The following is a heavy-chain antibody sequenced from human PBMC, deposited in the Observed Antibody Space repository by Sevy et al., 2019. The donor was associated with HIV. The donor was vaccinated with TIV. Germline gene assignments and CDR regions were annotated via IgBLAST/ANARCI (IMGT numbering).Heavy chain of an antibody. Sequence: GGSLRLSCAASGFTFSSYSMNWVRQAPGKGLEWVSYISSSSSTIYYADSVKGRFTISRDNAKNSLYLQMNSLRAEDTAVYYCARERDAPRLRFLEWSPFYYYYYGMDVWGQGTTVTVSS. V-gene: IGHV3-48*01. CDR3: ARERDAPRLRFLEWSPFYYYYYGMDV. CDR2: ISSSSSTI. CDR1: GFTFSSYS. J-gene: IGHJ6*02. D-gene: IGHD3-3*01.